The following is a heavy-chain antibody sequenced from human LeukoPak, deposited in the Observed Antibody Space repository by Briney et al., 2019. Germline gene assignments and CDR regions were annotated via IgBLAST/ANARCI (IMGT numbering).Heavy chain of an antibody. CDR2: ISSSSSYI. J-gene: IGHJ5*02. V-gene: IGHV3-21*01. CDR3: ARGLNWNYGWFDP. CDR1: GITFSSYS. D-gene: IGHD1-7*01. Sequence: PGGSLRLSCAASGITFSSYSKNWVRQAPGKGLEWVSFISSSSSYIYYADSVKGRYTISRDNAKNSLYLQVNGLRAEDTAVYYCARGLNWNYGWFDPWGQGTLVTVSS.